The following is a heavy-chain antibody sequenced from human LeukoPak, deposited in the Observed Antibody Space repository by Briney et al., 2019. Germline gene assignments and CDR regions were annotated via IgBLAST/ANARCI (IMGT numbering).Heavy chain of an antibody. D-gene: IGHD3-10*01. CDR3: TREMLRGVITDY. CDR2: ISSISSYI. J-gene: IGHJ4*02. Sequence: GGSLRLSCAASGFTFSSYSMNWVRQAPGKGLEWVSSISSISSYIYYADSLKGRFTISRDNAKNSLYLQMSSLRAEDTAVYCCTREMLRGVITDYWGQGTLVTVSS. CDR1: GFTFSSYS. V-gene: IGHV3-21*01.